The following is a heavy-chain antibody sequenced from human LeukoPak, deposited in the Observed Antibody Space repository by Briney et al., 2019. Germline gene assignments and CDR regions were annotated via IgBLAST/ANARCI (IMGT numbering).Heavy chain of an antibody. J-gene: IGHJ4*02. CDR3: ARNFGVATGDFDY. V-gene: IGHV3-21*01. D-gene: IGHD3-3*01. Sequence: DSIQGRFTISRDNAKNSLYLQMNSLRAEDTAVYYCARNFGVATGDFDYWGQGTLVTVSS.